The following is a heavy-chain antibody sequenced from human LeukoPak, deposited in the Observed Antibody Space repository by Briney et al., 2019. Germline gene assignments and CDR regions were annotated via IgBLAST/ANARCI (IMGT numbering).Heavy chain of an antibody. Sequence: DPSQTLSLTCTVSGGSISSGGYYWSWIRQHPGKGLEWIGYIYYSGSTYYNPSLKSRVTISVDTSKNQFSLKLSSVTAADTAVYYCARGGHDYGDYWGQGTLVTVSS. D-gene: IGHD4-17*01. CDR2: IYYSGST. CDR3: ARGGHDYGDY. J-gene: IGHJ4*02. V-gene: IGHV4-31*03. CDR1: GGSISSGGYY.